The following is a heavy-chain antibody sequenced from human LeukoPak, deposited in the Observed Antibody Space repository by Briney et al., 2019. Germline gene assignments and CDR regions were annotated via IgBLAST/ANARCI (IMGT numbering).Heavy chain of an antibody. CDR2: INHSGST. J-gene: IGHJ6*03. Sequence: SETLSLTCAVYGGSFSGYYWSWIRQPPGKGLEWIGEINHSGSTNYNPPLKSRVTISVDTSKNQFSLKLSSVTAADTAVYYCARGATVSYHYYYYYMDVWGKGTTVTVSS. CDR1: GGSFSGYY. V-gene: IGHV4-34*01. CDR3: ARGATVSYHYYYYYMDV. D-gene: IGHD4-17*01.